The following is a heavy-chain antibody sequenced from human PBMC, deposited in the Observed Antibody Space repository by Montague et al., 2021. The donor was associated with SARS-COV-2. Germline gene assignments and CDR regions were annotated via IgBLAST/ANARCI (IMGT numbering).Heavy chain of an antibody. Sequence: SETLSLICSVTGYSIGSGYYWGWIRQSPGRGLEWIGTVRHSEGSYYNPSLKSRVTISVDPSKNQFSLKLISVTAADTAVYYCARVDVLSMVRGIIRGGCYFDYWGQGSLVTVSS. V-gene: IGHV4-38-2*02. CDR1: GYSIGSGYY. CDR2: VRHSEGS. CDR3: ARVDVLSMVRGIIRGGCYFDY. J-gene: IGHJ4*02. D-gene: IGHD3-10*01.